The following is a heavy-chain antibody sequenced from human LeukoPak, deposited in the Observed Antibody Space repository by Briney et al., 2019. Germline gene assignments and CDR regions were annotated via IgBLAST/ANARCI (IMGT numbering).Heavy chain of an antibody. J-gene: IGHJ4*02. Sequence: SETLSLTCAVSGGSPSNLYWTWIRQSPGKGLEWIGEIDHGGNTNYDPSLMSRLTISVDMSKSQFSLRLSSVTAADTAVYYCVRGARRNFADFAYWGQGALVTVSP. CDR3: VRGARRNFADFAY. D-gene: IGHD1-7*01. CDR1: GGSPSNLY. CDR2: IDHGGNT. V-gene: IGHV4-34*01.